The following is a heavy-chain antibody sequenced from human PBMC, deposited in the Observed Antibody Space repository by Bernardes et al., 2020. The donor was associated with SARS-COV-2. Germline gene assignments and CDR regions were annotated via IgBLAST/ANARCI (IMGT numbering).Heavy chain of an antibody. CDR3: ARVGDYYYGMDV. V-gene: IGHV4-4*07. D-gene: IGHD3-16*01. CDR1: GGPISTHY. Sequence: TLSLTCTVPGGPISTHYWTWLRQPAGKGLEWIGPLYTSGSTNYNPSLKSRVTMSVDTSKNQFSLKLTSVTAADTAVYYCARVGDYYYGMDVWGQGTTVTVSS. CDR2: LYTSGST. J-gene: IGHJ6*02.